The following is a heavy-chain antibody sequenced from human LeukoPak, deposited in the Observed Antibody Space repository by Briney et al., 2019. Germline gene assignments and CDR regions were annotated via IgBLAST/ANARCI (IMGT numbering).Heavy chain of an antibody. J-gene: IGHJ3*02. V-gene: IGHV4-59*01. Sequence: SQTLSLTCTVSGGSISSYYWSWIRQPPGKGLEWIGYIYYSGSTNYNPSLKSRVTISVDTSKNQFSLKLSSVTAADTAVYYCARAFGELLDDAFDIWGQGTMVAVSS. D-gene: IGHD3-10*01. CDR1: GGSISSYY. CDR2: IYYSGST. CDR3: ARAFGELLDDAFDI.